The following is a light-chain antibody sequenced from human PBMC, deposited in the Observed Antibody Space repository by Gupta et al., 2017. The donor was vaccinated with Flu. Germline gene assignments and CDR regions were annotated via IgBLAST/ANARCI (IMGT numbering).Light chain of an antibody. J-gene: IGKJ1*01. Sequence: DIQLTQSPSFLSASVVDRVTITCRTSQGISSYLAWYQQKPGKAPKLLIYAASTLQSGVPSRFSGSGSGTEFTLTVSILQPEDFATYYCQQLNSYPRTFGQGTQVEIK. CDR2: AAS. CDR3: QQLNSYPRT. CDR1: QGISSY. V-gene: IGKV1-9*01.